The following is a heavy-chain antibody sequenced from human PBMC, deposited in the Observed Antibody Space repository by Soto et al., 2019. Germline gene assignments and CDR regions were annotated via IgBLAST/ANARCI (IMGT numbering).Heavy chain of an antibody. Sequence: ASVKVSCKASGYTFTSYYMHWVRQAPGQGLEWMGIINPSGGSTSYAQKFQGRVTMTRDTSTSTVYMELSSLRSEDTAVYYCARVAIAAAAMSGFDPSGQGTLVTVSS. CDR3: ARVAIAAAAMSGFDP. CDR1: GYTFTSYY. V-gene: IGHV1-46*01. D-gene: IGHD6-13*01. CDR2: INPSGGST. J-gene: IGHJ5*02.